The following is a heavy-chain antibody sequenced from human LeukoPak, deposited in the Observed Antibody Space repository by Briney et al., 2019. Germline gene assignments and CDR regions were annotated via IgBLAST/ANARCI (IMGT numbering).Heavy chain of an antibody. Sequence: SVKVSCKASGGTFSSYAISWVRQAPGQGLEWMGGIIPIFGTANYAQKFQGRVTITADKSTSTAYMELSSLRSEDTAVYYCAREGSAATIDGREIDYWGQGTLVTVSS. CDR1: GGTFSSYA. CDR2: IIPIFGTA. V-gene: IGHV1-69*06. D-gene: IGHD5-24*01. CDR3: AREGSAATIDGREIDY. J-gene: IGHJ4*02.